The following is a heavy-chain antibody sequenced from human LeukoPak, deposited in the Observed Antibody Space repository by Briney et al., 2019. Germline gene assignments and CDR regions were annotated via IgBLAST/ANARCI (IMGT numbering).Heavy chain of an antibody. CDR1: GFTFSTKW. CDR3: ARRSGYYDSSGYYEDAFDI. D-gene: IGHD3-22*01. J-gene: IGHJ3*02. CDR2: IYSGGST. V-gene: IGHV3-53*01. Sequence: GGSLRLSCAASGFTFSTKWMTWVRQAPGNGLEWVSVIYSGGSTYYADSVKGRFTISRDNSKNTLYLQMNSLRAEDTAVYYCARRSGYYDSSGYYEDAFDIWGQGTMVTVSS.